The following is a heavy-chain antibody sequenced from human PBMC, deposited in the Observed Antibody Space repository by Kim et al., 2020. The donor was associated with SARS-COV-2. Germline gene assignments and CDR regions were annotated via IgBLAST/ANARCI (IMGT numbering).Heavy chain of an antibody. V-gene: IGHV3-23*01. CDR3: AKLLGKDSPGDY. D-gene: IGHD7-27*01. Sequence: GGSLRLSCATSGFTFSSNNMYWVRQAPGKGLEWVSYVGFSGGATDYADSVKGRFTISRDNSKNTLFLQMNSLRAEDTAVYYCAKLLGKDSPGDYWGQGTLVTVSS. J-gene: IGHJ4*02. CDR1: GFTFSSNN. CDR2: VGFSGGAT.